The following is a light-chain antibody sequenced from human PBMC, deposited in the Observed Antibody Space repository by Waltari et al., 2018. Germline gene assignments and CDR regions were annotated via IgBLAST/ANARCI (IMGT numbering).Light chain of an antibody. J-gene: IGLJ2*01. Sequence: SYVLTQPPSVSVAPGETARITCGGNNIGSKSVHWYQQEPGQAPILVIYYNNDRPSGILERFAGSNSGNTATLTISRVDAGDEADYYCQVWDSDSDHVVFGGGTKLAVL. CDR3: QVWDSDSDHVV. CDR1: NIGSKS. V-gene: IGLV3-21*01. CDR2: YNN.